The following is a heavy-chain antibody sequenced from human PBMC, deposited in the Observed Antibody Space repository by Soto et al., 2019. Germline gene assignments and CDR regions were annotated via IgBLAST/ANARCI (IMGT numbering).Heavy chain of an antibody. J-gene: IGHJ6*02. V-gene: IGHV1-8*01. CDR3: ARERTGTTSMDV. Sequence: QVQLVQSGAEVKKPGASVKVCCRATGSTFTSYDINWVRQATGQGLEWMGWMNPNSGNTGYAQKFQGRVTMTRNTSISTAYMELSSLRSEDTAVYYCARERTGTTSMDVWGQGTTVTVSS. CDR1: GSTFTSYD. CDR2: MNPNSGNT. D-gene: IGHD1-1*01.